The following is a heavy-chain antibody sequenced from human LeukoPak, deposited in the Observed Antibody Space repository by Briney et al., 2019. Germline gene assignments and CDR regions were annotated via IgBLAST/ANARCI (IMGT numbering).Heavy chain of an antibody. CDR3: AKDGIRYSSSWYNYYYGMDV. CDR2: INHSGST. J-gene: IGHJ6*02. D-gene: IGHD6-13*01. Sequence: SETLSLTCAVYGGSFSGYYWSWIRQPPGKGLEWIGEINHSGSTNYNPSLKSRVTISVDTSKNQFSLKLSSVTAADTAVYYCAKDGIRYSSSWYNYYYGMDVWGQGTTVTVSS. V-gene: IGHV4-34*01. CDR1: GGSFSGYY.